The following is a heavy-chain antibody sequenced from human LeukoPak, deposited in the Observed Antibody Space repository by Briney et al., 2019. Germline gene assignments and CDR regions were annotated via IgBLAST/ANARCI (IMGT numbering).Heavy chain of an antibody. V-gene: IGHV4-59*11. D-gene: IGHD3-22*01. CDR3: ARGSSGLMD. Sequence: SETLSPTCTVSGGSISSHYWSWIRQPPGKGLEWIGYVYYSGSTNYNPSLTSRVTISVDMSKNQFSLKLSSVTAADTAVYYCARGSSGLMDWGQGTLVTVSS. CDR2: VYYSGST. J-gene: IGHJ4*02. CDR1: GGSISSHY.